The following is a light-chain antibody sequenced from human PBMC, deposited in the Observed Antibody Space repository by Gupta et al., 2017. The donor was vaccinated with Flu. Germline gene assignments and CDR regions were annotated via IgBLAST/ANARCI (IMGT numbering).Light chain of an antibody. CDR1: TSDVGGYNY. Sequence: QSALTQPASVSGSPGQSVTISCTGTTSDVGGYNYVSWYQQYPGKAPKLLIYEVTNRPSGVSPRFSGSKAGNTASLTISGLQTEDDADYYCASYTTGATWKFGGGTKVT. J-gene: IGLJ3*02. CDR3: ASYTTGATWK. V-gene: IGLV2-14*01. CDR2: EVT.